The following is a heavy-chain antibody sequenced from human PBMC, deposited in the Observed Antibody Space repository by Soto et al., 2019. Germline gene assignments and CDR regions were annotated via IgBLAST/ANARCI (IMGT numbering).Heavy chain of an antibody. V-gene: IGHV1-2*04. J-gene: IGHJ4*02. D-gene: IGHD6-19*01. CDR3: ARENSSGWYKGYYFEY. CDR1: GYTFTGYY. Sequence: GASVKVSCKASGYTFTGYYMHCVRQAPGQGLEWMGWINPNSGGTNYAQKFQGWVTMTRDTSISTAYMELSRLRSDDTAVYYCARENSSGWYKGYYFEYWGQGTLVTVSS. CDR2: INPNSGGT.